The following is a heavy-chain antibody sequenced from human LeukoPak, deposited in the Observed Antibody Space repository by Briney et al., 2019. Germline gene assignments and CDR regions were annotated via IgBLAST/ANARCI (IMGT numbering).Heavy chain of an antibody. J-gene: IGHJ4*02. CDR2: IYYSGST. CDR1: GGSISSSSYY. D-gene: IGHD2-15*01. Sequence: PSETLSLTCTVSGGSISSSSYYWGWIRQPPGKGLEWIGSIYYSGSTYYNPSLKSRVTISVDTSKNQFSLKLSSVTAADTAAYYCARKLGYCSGGSCYSVPLFDYWGQGTLVTVSS. V-gene: IGHV4-39*01. CDR3: ARKLGYCSGGSCYSVPLFDY.